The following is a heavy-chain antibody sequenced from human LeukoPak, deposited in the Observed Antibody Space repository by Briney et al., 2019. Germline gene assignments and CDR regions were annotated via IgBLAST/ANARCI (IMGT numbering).Heavy chain of an antibody. V-gene: IGHV1-18*01. D-gene: IGHD3-10*01. CDR1: GYTFTSCG. J-gene: IGHJ6*02. CDR3: ARGRLIRGVYYYYGMDV. Sequence: GASVKVSCKASGYTFTSCGISWVRQAPGQGPEWMGWISAYNGNTNYAQKLQGRVTMTTDTSTSTAYMELRSLRSDDTAVYYCARGRLIRGVYYYYGMDVWGQGTTVTVSS. CDR2: ISAYNGNT.